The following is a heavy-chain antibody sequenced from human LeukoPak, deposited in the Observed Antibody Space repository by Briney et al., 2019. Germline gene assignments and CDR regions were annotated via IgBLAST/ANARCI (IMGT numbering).Heavy chain of an antibody. V-gene: IGHV3-30*18. D-gene: IGHD1-26*01. CDR3: AKEEGGSYYRNFDY. CDR2: ISYDGSNK. J-gene: IGHJ4*02. Sequence: PGRSLRLSCAASGFTFSSYGMHWVRQAPGKGLEWVAVISYDGSNKYYADSVKGRFTISRDNSKNTLYLQMNSLRAEDTAVYYCAKEEGGSYYRNFDYWGQGTLVTVSS. CDR1: GFTFSSYG.